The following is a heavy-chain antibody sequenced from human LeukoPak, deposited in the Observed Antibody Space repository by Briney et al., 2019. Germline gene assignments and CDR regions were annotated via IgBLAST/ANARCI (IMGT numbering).Heavy chain of an antibody. CDR1: GYTFTGYY. J-gene: IGHJ6*03. Sequence: ASVKVSCKASGYTFTGYYMHWVRRAPGQGLEWMGWINPNSGGTNYAQKFQGRVTMTRDTSISTAYMELSRLRSDDTAVYYCARDSLPSSSWYYYYYYMDVWGKGTTVTVS. V-gene: IGHV1-2*02. CDR3: ARDSLPSSSWYYYYYYMDV. D-gene: IGHD6-13*01. CDR2: INPNSGGT.